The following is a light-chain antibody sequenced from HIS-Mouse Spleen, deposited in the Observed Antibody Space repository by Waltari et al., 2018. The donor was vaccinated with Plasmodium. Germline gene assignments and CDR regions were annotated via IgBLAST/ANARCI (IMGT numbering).Light chain of an antibody. V-gene: IGKV3-11*01. J-gene: IGKJ4*01. CDR2: DAS. CDR1: QSVSSY. Sequence: DIVLTQSPATLSLSPGARATPTCRASQSVSSYLAWYQHKHGQTPRLLIYDASNRATGIPARFSGSGSGTDFTLTISSLEPEDFAVYYCQQRSNWPSLTFGGGTKVEIK. CDR3: QQRSNWPSLT.